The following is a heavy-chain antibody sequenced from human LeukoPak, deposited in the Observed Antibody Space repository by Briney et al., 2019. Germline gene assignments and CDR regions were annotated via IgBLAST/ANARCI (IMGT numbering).Heavy chain of an antibody. CDR1: GFTFRSYA. D-gene: IGHD5-24*01. J-gene: IGHJ4*02. Sequence: GGSLRLSCAAPGFTFRSYAMHWIRQAPGKGVGWGAGISYDGSNKYYADSVKGRFTISRDNSKNTLYLQMNSLRAEDTAVYYCAREVEMATTGGFDYWGQGTLVTVTS. CDR2: ISYDGSNK. CDR3: AREVEMATTGGFDY. V-gene: IGHV3-30-3*01.